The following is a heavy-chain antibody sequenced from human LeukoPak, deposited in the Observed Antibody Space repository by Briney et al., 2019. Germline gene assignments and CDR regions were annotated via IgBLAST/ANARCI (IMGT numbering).Heavy chain of an antibody. CDR1: GFTFSTYE. V-gene: IGHV3-48*03. J-gene: IGHJ4*02. CDR3: ATKHDY. Sequence: GGSLRLSCAASGFTFSTYEMNSVRQAPGKGLEWLSYINNSGGTIYYADSVKGRFTISRDNAKNSLYLQMNSLRAEDTAVYYCATKHDYWGQGTLVTVSS. CDR2: INNSGGTI.